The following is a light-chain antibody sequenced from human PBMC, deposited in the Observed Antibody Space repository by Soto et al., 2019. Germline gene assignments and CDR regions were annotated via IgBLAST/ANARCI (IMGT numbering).Light chain of an antibody. V-gene: IGLV2-8*01. CDR1: NSDVGTYNY. CDR2: DVS. J-gene: IGLJ3*02. Sequence: QSALTQPPSASGSPGQSVTITCTGTNSDVGTYNYVSWYQQHPGKAPKFLIYDVSRRPFGVPDRFSGSKSGNTASLTISGLQAEDEADYYCSSHAGSNNLVFGGGTKVTVL. CDR3: SSHAGSNNLV.